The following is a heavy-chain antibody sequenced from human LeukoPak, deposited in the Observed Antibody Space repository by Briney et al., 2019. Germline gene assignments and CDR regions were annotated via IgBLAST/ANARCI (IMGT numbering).Heavy chain of an antibody. V-gene: IGHV3-66*01. D-gene: IGHD5-18*01. CDR2: IYSGGST. Sequence: GGSLRLSCAASGFTVSSNYMSWVGQAPGKGLEWVSVIYSGGSTYYADSVKGRFTISRDNSKNTLYLQMNSLRAEDTAVYYCAREEVDTAMVAYYYYGMDVWGQGTTVTVSS. J-gene: IGHJ6*02. CDR3: AREEVDTAMVAYYYYGMDV. CDR1: GFTVSSNY.